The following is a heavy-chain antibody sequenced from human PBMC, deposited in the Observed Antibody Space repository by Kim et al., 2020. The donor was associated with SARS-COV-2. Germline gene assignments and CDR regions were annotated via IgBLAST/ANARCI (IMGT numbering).Heavy chain of an antibody. V-gene: IGHV3-23*01. CDR3: AKDRHPKSPIVVVTATFDY. CDR2: ISGSGGST. CDR1: GFTFSSYA. J-gene: IGHJ4*02. Sequence: GGSLRLSCAASGFTFSSYAMSWVRQAPGKGLEWVSAISGSGGSTYYADSVKGRFTISRDNSKNTLYLQMNSLRAEDTAVYYCAKDRHPKSPIVVVTATFDYWGQGTLVTVSS. D-gene: IGHD2-21*02.